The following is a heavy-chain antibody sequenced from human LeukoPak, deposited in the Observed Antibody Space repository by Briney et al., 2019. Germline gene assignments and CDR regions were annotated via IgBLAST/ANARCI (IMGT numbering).Heavy chain of an antibody. Sequence: GRSLRLSCAASGFTFSSYAMHWVRQAPGKGLEWVAVMSYDGTHKYYADSVKGRFTISRDNSKNTLYLQMNSLRAEDTAVYYCARGRNRGTYSDYWGQGTLVTVSS. CDR2: MSYDGTHK. CDR3: ARGRNRGTYSDY. V-gene: IGHV3-30-3*01. CDR1: GFTFSSYA. D-gene: IGHD3-16*01. J-gene: IGHJ4*02.